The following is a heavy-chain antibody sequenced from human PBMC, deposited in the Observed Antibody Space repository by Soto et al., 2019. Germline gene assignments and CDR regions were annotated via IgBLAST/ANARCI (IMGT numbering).Heavy chain of an antibody. J-gene: IGHJ6*02. CDR3: ARDGAAGTIYYYYYGMDV. CDR1: GYTFTSYG. V-gene: IGHV1-18*01. D-gene: IGHD6-13*01. Sequence: GASVKVSCKASGYTFTSYGISWVRQAPGQGLEWMGRISAYNGNTNYAQKLQGRVTMTTDTSTSTAYMELRSLRSDDTAVYYCARDGAAGTIYYYYYGMDVWGQGTTVTVSS. CDR2: ISAYNGNT.